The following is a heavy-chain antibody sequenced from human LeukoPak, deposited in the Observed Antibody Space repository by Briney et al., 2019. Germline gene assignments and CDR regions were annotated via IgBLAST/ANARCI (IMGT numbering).Heavy chain of an antibody. CDR3: ARDREGMQLVRGNWFDP. V-gene: IGHV1-18*01. Sequence: AAVKVSCRASGYTFTSYGISWVRQAPGQGGEGMGWISAYNGNTNYAQKLQGRVTMTTGTSTSTAYIELRSLRSDDTAVYYCARDREGMQLVRGNWFDPWGQGTLVTVSS. CDR1: GYTFTSYG. J-gene: IGHJ5*02. CDR2: ISAYNGNT. D-gene: IGHD6-6*01.